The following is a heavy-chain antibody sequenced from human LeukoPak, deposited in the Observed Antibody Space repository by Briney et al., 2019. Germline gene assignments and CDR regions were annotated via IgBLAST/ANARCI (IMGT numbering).Heavy chain of an antibody. J-gene: IGHJ5*02. CDR2: IYYSGST. CDR3: AIWRGLGYCSSTSCFRFDP. CDR1: GGSISSYY. V-gene: IGHV4-59*01. Sequence: SETLSHTCTVSGGSISSYYWSWIRQPPGKGLEWIGYIYYSGSTNYNPSLKSRVTISVDTSMNQFSLKLSSLTAADTAVYYCAIWRGLGYCSSTSCFRFDPWGQGTLVTVSS. D-gene: IGHD2-2*01.